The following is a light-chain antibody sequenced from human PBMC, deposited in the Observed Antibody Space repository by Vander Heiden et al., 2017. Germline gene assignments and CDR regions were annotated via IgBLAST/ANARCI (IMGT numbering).Light chain of an antibody. CDR2: GAA. Sequence: TQLTQPPSSLSASVGDRVTIPCRASQGISIYLAWYQQKPGEAPKLLIYGAATLQSGVPSRFSGSGSGTDFTLTISSLQPEDSATYYCQQLDNYPLTFGGGTKVEIK. CDR1: QGISIY. CDR3: QQLDNYPLT. J-gene: IGKJ4*01. V-gene: IGKV1-9*01.